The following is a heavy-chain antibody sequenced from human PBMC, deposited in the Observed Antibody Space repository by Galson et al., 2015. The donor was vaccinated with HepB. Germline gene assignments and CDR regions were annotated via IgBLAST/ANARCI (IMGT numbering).Heavy chain of an antibody. CDR2: ISSSSSYT. V-gene: IGHV3-11*06. CDR3: ARGPMVRAMGHYYYGMDV. Sequence: SLRLSCAASGFTFSDYYMSWIRQAPGKGLEWVSYISSSSSYTNYADSVKGRFTISRDNAKNSLYLQMNSLRAEDTAVYYCARGPMVRAMGHYYYGMDVWGQGTTVTVSS. D-gene: IGHD3-10*01. CDR1: GFTFSDYY. J-gene: IGHJ6*02.